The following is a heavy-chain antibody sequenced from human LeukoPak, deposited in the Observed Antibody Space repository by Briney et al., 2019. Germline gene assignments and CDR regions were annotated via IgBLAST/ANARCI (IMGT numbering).Heavy chain of an antibody. V-gene: IGHV1-18*01. Sequence: ASVKVSCKASGYTFTSYGISWVRQAPGQGLEWMGWISAYNGNKNYAQKLQGRVTMTTDTSTSTAYMELRSLRSDDTAVYYCARDKSITIFGVVSPGGYWGQGTLVTVSS. CDR2: ISAYNGNK. CDR1: GYTFTSYG. J-gene: IGHJ4*02. D-gene: IGHD3-3*01. CDR3: ARDKSITIFGVVSPGGY.